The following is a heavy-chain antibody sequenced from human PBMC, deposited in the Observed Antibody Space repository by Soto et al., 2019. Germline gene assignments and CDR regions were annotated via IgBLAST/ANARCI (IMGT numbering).Heavy chain of an antibody. CDR2: IITDNDKT. CDR1: GYTFINYG. V-gene: IGHV1-18*01. J-gene: IGHJ4*02. Sequence: QVQLVQSGGEVKKPGASVKVSCKASGYTFINYGISWVRQAPGEGLEWMGWIITDNDKTKYAQKFQGRVTMTTDTSTSTAYMELRRLRSDDTAVYYCARGSGGYGDYWGQGTLVTVSS. D-gene: IGHD3-10*01. CDR3: ARGSGGYGDY.